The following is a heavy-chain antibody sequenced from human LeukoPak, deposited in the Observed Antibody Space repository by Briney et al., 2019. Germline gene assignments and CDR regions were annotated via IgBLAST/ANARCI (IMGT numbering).Heavy chain of an antibody. D-gene: IGHD6-13*01. CDR3: ARVVIAAAGIDY. J-gene: IGHJ4*02. Sequence: GSLRLSCAASGFTFSSSAMSWVRQPPGKGLEWIGEINHSGSTNYNPSLKSRVTISVDTSKNQFSLKLSSVTAADTAVYYCARVVIAAAGIDYWGQGTLVTVSS. V-gene: IGHV4-34*01. CDR1: GFTFSSSA. CDR2: INHSGST.